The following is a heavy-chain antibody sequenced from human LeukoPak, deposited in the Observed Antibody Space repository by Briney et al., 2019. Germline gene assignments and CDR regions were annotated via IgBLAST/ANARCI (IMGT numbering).Heavy chain of an antibody. J-gene: IGHJ4*02. CDR3: ARDRDSSSPRLTTIGY. D-gene: IGHD6-6*01. V-gene: IGHV3-48*01. CDR2: ISSSSSTI. CDR1: GFTYSSYS. Sequence: GGSLRLSCAASGFTYSSYSMNWVRQAPGKGLEWVSYISSSSSTIYYADSVKGRFTISRDNAKNSLYLQMNSLRAEDTAVYYCARDRDSSSPRLTTIGYWGQGTLVTVSS.